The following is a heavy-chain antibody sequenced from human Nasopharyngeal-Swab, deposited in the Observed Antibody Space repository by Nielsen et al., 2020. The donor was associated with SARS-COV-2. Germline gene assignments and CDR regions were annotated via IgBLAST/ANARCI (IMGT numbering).Heavy chain of an antibody. CDR1: GYTFTSYD. V-gene: IGHV1-8*01. CDR2: MNPNSGNT. D-gene: IGHD3-10*01. J-gene: IGHJ6*02. Sequence: ASVKVSCKASGYTFTSYDINWVRQATGQGLEWMGWMNPNSGNTGCAQKFQGRVTMTRNTSISTAYMELSSLRSEDTAVYYCARGGLRFRLWFGEAIRRGRYYYGMDVWGQGTTVTVSS. CDR3: ARGGLRFRLWFGEAIRRGRYYYGMDV.